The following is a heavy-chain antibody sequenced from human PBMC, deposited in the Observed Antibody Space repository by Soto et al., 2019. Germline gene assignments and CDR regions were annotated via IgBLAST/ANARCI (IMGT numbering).Heavy chain of an antibody. CDR2: FDPEDGET. CDR3: STDIMYYYGSGNDHYDGMDV. Sequence: ASVKVSCKVSGYTLTELSMHWVRQAPGKGLEWMGGFDPEDGETIYPRKFQGRVTMTDDTYTDTASIELSSLRSEDTAVYFCSTDIMYYYGSGNDHYDGMDVWGQGTTVTVSS. V-gene: IGHV1-24*01. J-gene: IGHJ6*02. D-gene: IGHD3-10*01. CDR1: GYTLTELS.